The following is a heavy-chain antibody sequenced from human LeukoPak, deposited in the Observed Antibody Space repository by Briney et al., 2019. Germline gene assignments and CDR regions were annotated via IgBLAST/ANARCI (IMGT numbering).Heavy chain of an antibody. D-gene: IGHD2-15*01. V-gene: IGHV4-59*12. J-gene: IGHJ3*01. CDR1: GGSITTYF. CDR3: ARNGYCSGGSCYSNNAFDV. Sequence: SETLSLTCSVSGGSITTYFWTWIRQPPGKGLEWIGYIYYTGSTNYNPSLKSRLTMSVDTSKNQFSLKLSSVTAADTAVYYCARNGYCSGGSCYSNNAFDVWGQGTMVTVSS. CDR2: IYYTGST.